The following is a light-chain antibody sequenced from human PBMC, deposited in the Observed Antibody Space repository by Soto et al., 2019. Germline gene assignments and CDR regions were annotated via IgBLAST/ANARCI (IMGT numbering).Light chain of an antibody. CDR2: DVT. CDR3: SSYTSSISWV. Sequence: QSVLTQPASVSGSPGQSITISCTGTSSDVGGYVSWYQQHPGNAPKLMIYDVTNRPSGVSNRFSGSKSGNTASLTISGLQAEDEADYYCSSYTSSISWVFGGGTKVTVL. V-gene: IGLV2-14*01. J-gene: IGLJ3*02. CDR1: SSDVGGY.